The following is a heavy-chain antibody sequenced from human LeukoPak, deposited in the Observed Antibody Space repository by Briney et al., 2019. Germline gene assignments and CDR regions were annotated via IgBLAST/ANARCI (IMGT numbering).Heavy chain of an antibody. Sequence: QPVGSVRLSCAASGLIFSSAWMHWVRQTPGKGLVWVSRIQSDGTTTYADSVRGRFTISRDNAKNTLYLQMHKLRAEYTAVYYCARGGSYKFDYWGQGTVVTVSS. J-gene: IGHJ4*02. D-gene: IGHD1-26*01. V-gene: IGHV3-74*01. CDR1: GLIFSSAW. CDR2: IQSDGTT. CDR3: ARGGSYKFDY.